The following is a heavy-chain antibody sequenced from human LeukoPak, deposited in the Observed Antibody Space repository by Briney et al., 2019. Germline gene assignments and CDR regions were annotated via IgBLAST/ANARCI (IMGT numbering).Heavy chain of an antibody. Sequence: PGGSLRLSCAASGFTFSSYSMNWARQAPGKGPEWVANIKEDGSEKNYLDSVKGRFTISRDNAKNSLYLQMNSLRAEDTAVYYCAAFDIWGQGTMVTVSS. V-gene: IGHV3-7*01. J-gene: IGHJ3*02. CDR3: AAFDI. CDR1: GFTFSSYS. CDR2: IKEDGSEK.